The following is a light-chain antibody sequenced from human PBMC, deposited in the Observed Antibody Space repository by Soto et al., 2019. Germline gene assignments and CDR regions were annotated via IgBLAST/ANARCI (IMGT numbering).Light chain of an antibody. V-gene: IGKV3-15*01. CDR3: QQYNKWPRT. CDR2: GAS. Sequence: IGLTQSPSTLSVSPGERANLSCGASQSVSSDLAWYHQKPGQAPRLLIYGASTRATGIPARFSGSGSGTEFNLTINSLQSEDFAVYYCQQYNKWPRTFGQGTKVDIK. J-gene: IGKJ1*01. CDR1: QSVSSD.